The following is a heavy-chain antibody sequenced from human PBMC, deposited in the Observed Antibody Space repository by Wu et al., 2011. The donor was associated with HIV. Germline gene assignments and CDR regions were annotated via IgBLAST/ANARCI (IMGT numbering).Heavy chain of an antibody. J-gene: IGHJ6*03. D-gene: IGHD2-2*01. CDR2: ISAYNGDT. Sequence: QVQLVQSGAEVKKPGASVKVSCKASGYTFTSYGISWVRQAPGQGLEWMGWISAYNGDTNYAQKLQGRVTMTTDTSTSTAYMELRSLRSDDTAVYYCARDWSDIVVVPAAMTRAGYYYYYMDVWGKGTTVTVSS. CDR3: ARDWSDIVVVPAAMTRAGYYYYYMDV. V-gene: IGHV1-18*01. CDR1: GYTFTSYG.